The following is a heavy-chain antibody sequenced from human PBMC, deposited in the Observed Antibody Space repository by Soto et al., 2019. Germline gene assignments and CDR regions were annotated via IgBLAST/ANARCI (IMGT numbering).Heavy chain of an antibody. J-gene: IGHJ4*01. CDR1: GYTFTSYD. D-gene: IGHD3-10*01. CDR2: MNPNSGNT. CDR3: ARGGVFFYAAPTNPFYY. Sequence: ASVKVSCKASGYTFTSYDINWVRQATGQGLEWMGWMNPNSGNTGYAQKFQGRVTMTRNTSISTAYMELSSLRSEDTAVYYCARGGVFFYAAPTNPFYYRAQRTPVPVSA. V-gene: IGHV1-8*01.